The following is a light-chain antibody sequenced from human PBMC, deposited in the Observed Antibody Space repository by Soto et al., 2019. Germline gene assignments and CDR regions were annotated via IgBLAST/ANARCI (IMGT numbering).Light chain of an antibody. Sequence: EIVLTQSPATLSLSPGERATLSCRASQSVRSYLAWYQQKPGQAPRLLIYGASNRATGIPDRFSGSGSGTDFTLIISSLEPEDSAVYYCQHRGSWPQFTFGPGTKVEIK. CDR3: QHRGSWPQFT. CDR2: GAS. CDR1: QSVRSY. V-gene: IGKV3-11*01. J-gene: IGKJ3*01.